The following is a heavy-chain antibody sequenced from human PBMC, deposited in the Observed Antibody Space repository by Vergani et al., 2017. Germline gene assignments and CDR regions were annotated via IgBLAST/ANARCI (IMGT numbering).Heavy chain of an antibody. Sequence: QVLLFQSGAELKKPGASVRVSCKTSGYTFTNYYIHWVRQASGQGLKWMGIINPSVGSTTYAQQFHGRLNMTRDTSTRTVYMELSNMRSEDTAVYYCARRHGDILPTDPRRLDYWGQGTLVTVSS. CDR1: GYTFTNYY. CDR2: INPSVGST. J-gene: IGHJ4*02. V-gene: IGHV1-46*03. CDR3: ARRHGDILPTDPRRLDY. D-gene: IGHD1-1*01.